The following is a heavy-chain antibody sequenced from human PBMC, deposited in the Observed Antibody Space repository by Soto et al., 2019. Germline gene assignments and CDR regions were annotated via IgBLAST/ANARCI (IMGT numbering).Heavy chain of an antibody. J-gene: IGHJ4*02. V-gene: IGHV3-23*01. D-gene: IGHD2-21*01. CDR3: AKDHVGNSGRHFDY. Sequence: GGSLRLSCAASGFTFSSYAMSWVRQAPGKGMEWVAAISGSGGSTYYADSVKGRFTISRENSKNTLYLQMNSLRAEDAAVYYCAKDHVGNSGRHFDYWGQGTLVTVSS. CDR2: ISGSGGST. CDR1: GFTFSSYA.